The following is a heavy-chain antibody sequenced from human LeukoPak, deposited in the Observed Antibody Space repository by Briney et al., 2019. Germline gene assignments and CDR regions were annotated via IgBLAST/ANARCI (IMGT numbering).Heavy chain of an antibody. D-gene: IGHD3-3*01. J-gene: IGHJ5*02. V-gene: IGHV1-69*13. CDR1: GGTFSSYA. CDR2: IIPIFGTA. CDR3: ARTTVALYYDFWSGLSWFDP. Sequence: GASVKVSCKASGGTFSSYAISWVRQPPGQGLEGMGGIIPIFGTANYAQKLQGRVTITADESTSTAYMELIRPRSEDTAVYYCARTTVALYYDFWSGLSWFDPWGQGTLVTVSS.